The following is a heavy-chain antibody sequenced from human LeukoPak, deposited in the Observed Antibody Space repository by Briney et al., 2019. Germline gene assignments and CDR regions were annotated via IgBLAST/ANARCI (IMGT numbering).Heavy chain of an antibody. Sequence: ASVKVSCKASGCTFTSYGISWVRQAPGQGLEWMGWISAYNGNTNYAQKLQGRVTMTTDTSTSTAYMELRSLRSDDTAVYYCARDLRYFDWLLSVPPDYWGQGTLVTVSS. V-gene: IGHV1-18*01. CDR3: ARDLRYFDWLLSVPPDY. CDR2: ISAYNGNT. J-gene: IGHJ4*02. CDR1: GCTFTSYG. D-gene: IGHD3-9*01.